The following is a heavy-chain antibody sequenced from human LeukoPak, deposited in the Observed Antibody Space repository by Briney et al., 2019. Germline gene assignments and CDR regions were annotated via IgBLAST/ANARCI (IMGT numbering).Heavy chain of an antibody. Sequence: GGSLRLSCAASGFTFSSYALSWVRQAPGKGLEWVSGISGTGGNTYYADPVKGRFTISRDNSKNTLYPQMNSLRAEDTAVFYCAKDREYSGSYRPGPTRYYYGMDVWGQGTTVTVSS. D-gene: IGHD1-26*01. V-gene: IGHV3-23*01. J-gene: IGHJ6*02. CDR3: AKDREYSGSYRPGPTRYYYGMDV. CDR2: ISGTGGNT. CDR1: GFTFSSYA.